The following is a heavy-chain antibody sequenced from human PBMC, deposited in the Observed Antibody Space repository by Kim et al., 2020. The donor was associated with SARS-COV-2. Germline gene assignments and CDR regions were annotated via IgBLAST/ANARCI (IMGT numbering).Heavy chain of an antibody. V-gene: IGHV4-34*01. CDR2: INHSGST. D-gene: IGHD5-18*01. J-gene: IGHJ4*02. CDR1: GGSFSGYY. CDR3: ARVNSYGSWGLDY. Sequence: SETLSLTCAVYGGSFSGYYWSWIRQPPGKGLVWIGEINHSGSTNYNPSLKSRVTISVDTSKNQFSLKLSSVTAADTDGYYCARVNSYGSWGLDYWGQGTL.